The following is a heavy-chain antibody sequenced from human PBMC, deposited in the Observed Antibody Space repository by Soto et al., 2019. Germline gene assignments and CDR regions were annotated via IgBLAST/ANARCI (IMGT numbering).Heavy chain of an antibody. Sequence: GASVKVSCKASGGTFSSYAISWVRQAPGQGLEWMGGIIPIFGTANYAQKFQGRVTITADKSTSTAYMELSSLRSEDTAVYYCARPIYGSGYYYYYYGMDVWGQGTTVTVSS. J-gene: IGHJ6*02. CDR1: GGTFSSYA. V-gene: IGHV1-69*06. CDR2: IIPIFGTA. D-gene: IGHD3-10*01. CDR3: ARPIYGSGYYYYYYGMDV.